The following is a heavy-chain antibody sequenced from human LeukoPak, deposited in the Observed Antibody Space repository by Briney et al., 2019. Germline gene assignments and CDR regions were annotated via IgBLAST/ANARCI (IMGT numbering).Heavy chain of an antibody. V-gene: IGHV4-59*01. Sequence: PSETLSLTCTVSGGSISSYYWSWIRQPPGKGLEWIGYIYYSGSTNYNPSLKSRVTISVDTSKNQFSLKLSSVTAADTAVYYCARVTGLYGSGSSNDYWGQGTLVTVSS. D-gene: IGHD3-10*01. CDR3: ARVTGLYGSGSSNDY. CDR2: IYYSGST. J-gene: IGHJ4*02. CDR1: GGSISSYY.